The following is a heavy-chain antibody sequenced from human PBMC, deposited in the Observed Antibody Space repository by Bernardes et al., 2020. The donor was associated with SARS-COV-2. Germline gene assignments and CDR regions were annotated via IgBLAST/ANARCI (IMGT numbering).Heavy chain of an antibody. V-gene: IGHV4-39*01. Sequence: SETLSLTCTVSGGSISSSSYYWGWLLQPPGKGLEWIVSIYYSGSTYYNPSLKSRVTISVDTSKNQFSLKLSSVTAADTAVYYCASHYDFWSGYYPAFDYWGQGTLVTVSS. CDR3: ASHYDFWSGYYPAFDY. CDR1: GGSISSSSYY. J-gene: IGHJ4*02. CDR2: IYYSGST. D-gene: IGHD3-3*01.